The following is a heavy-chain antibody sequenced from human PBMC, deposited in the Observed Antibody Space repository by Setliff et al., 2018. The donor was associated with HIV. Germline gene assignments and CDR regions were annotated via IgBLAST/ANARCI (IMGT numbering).Heavy chain of an antibody. CDR2: INHSGTS. J-gene: IGHJ5*02. V-gene: IGHV4-34*01. CDR1: GGSISGYS. D-gene: IGHD1-26*01. CDR3: AKKVAGRGWFDP. Sequence: SETLSLTCAVYGGSISGYSWNWIRQPPGKGLEWIGEINHSGTSNYNPSLKGRVTISADTSKNQFSLNLSSVTAADTAVYFCAKKVAGRGWFDPWGQGTLVTVSS.